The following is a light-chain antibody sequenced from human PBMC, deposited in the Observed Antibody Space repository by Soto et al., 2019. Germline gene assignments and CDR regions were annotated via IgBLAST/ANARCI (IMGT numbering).Light chain of an antibody. CDR2: DVS. CDR3: SSYTNSRTLV. V-gene: IGLV2-14*01. Sequence: QSALTQPASVSGSPGQSITISCTGTSSDVGAYNYVSWYQQHPGKAPKLMIYDVSDRPSGVSNRFSGSKSGNTASLTISGLQAEDDGDYYCSSYTNSRTLVFGGGTKLTVL. J-gene: IGLJ2*01. CDR1: SSDVGAYNY.